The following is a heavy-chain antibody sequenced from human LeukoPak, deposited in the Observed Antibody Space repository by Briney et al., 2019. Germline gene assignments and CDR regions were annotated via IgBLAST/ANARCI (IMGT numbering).Heavy chain of an antibody. CDR1: GGSISSGGYY. D-gene: IGHD1-26*01. Sequence: SETLSLTCTVSGGSISSGGYYWSWIRQHPGKGLEWIGYIYYSGSTYYNPSLKSRVTISVDTSKNQFSLKLSSVTGADTAVYYCARKRSGVYGMDVWGKGTTVTVSS. CDR3: ARKRSGVYGMDV. J-gene: IGHJ6*04. V-gene: IGHV4-31*03. CDR2: IYYSGST.